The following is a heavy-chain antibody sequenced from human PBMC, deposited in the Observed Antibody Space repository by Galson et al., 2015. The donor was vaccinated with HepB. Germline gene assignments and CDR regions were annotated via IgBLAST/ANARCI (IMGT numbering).Heavy chain of an antibody. CDR2: IKQDGSEK. J-gene: IGHJ3*02. CDR1: GFTFSSYW. CDR3: ARDGDGYSYQGAFDI. D-gene: IGHD5-18*01. Sequence: SLRLSCAASGFTFSSYWMSWVRQAPGKGLEWVANIKQDGSEKYYVDSVKGRFTISRDNAKNSLYLQMNSLRAEDTAVYYCARDGDGYSYQGAFDIWGQGTMVTVSS. V-gene: IGHV3-7*03.